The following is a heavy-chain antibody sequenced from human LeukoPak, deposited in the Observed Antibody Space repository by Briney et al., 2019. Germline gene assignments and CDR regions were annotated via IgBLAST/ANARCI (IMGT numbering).Heavy chain of an antibody. CDR3: ARGSSSSSEYY. V-gene: IGHV4-61*01. CDR1: GGSISSGSYY. D-gene: IGHD6-6*01. Sequence: PSQTLSLTCTVSGGSISSGSYYWSWIRQPPGKGLEWIGHIYYSGSTNYNPSLKSRVTISVDTSKNQFSLKLSSVTAADTAVYYCARGSSSSSEYYWGQGTLVTVSS. J-gene: IGHJ4*02. CDR2: IYYSGST.